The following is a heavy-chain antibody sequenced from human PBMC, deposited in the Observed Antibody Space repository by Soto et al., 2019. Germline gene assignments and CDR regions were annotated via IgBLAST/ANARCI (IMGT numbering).Heavy chain of an antibody. J-gene: IGHJ1*01. Sequence: GGSLRLSCAASGFTFSSYAMHWVRQAPGKGLEWVAVISYDGSNKYYADSVKGRFTISRDNSKNTLYLQMNSLRAEGTAVYYCLVVPAARSAEYFQHWGQGTLVTVSS. CDR3: LVVPAARSAEYFQH. V-gene: IGHV3-30-3*01. CDR2: ISYDGSNK. CDR1: GFTFSSYA. D-gene: IGHD2-2*01.